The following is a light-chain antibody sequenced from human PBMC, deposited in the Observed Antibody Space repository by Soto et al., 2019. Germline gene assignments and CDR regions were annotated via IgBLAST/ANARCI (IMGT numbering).Light chain of an antibody. CDR2: DAS. CDR1: QSISTW. Sequence: EIEMTQSPATLSLSPGDRVTLSCRASQSISTWLAWYQQRPGKAPNLLIYDASILESGVPSRFSGSGSGTQFTLTISSLQPDDFATFYCQQYSSFSRTFGQGTKV. J-gene: IGKJ1*01. CDR3: QQYSSFSRT. V-gene: IGKV1-5*01.